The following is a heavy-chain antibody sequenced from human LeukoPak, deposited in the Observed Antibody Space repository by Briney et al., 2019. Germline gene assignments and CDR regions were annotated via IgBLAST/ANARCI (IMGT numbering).Heavy chain of an antibody. D-gene: IGHD2-2*01. J-gene: IGHJ3*02. Sequence: SVKVSCKASGGTFSSYAISWVRQAPGQGLEWMGGIIPIFGTANYAQKFQGRVTITADESTSTAYMELSSLRSEDTAVYYCASGYCSSTSCPSGAFDIWGQGTMVTVSS. CDR1: GGTFSSYA. CDR3: ASGYCSSTSCPSGAFDI. CDR2: IIPIFGTA. V-gene: IGHV1-69*13.